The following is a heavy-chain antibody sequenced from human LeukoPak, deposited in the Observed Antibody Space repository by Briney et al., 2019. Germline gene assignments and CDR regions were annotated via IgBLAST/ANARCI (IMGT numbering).Heavy chain of an antibody. CDR1: GFTFSSYA. CDR3: ANGGSIAVATPLDY. V-gene: IGHV3-23*01. CDR2: ITGSGGST. D-gene: IGHD6-19*01. J-gene: IGHJ4*02. Sequence: GGSLRLSCAASGFTFSSYAMSWVRQAPGKGLEWVSGITGSGGSTYYADSVKGRFTISRDNSKNTLYLQMNRLRAEDMAVYYCANGGSIAVATPLDYWGQGTLVTVSS.